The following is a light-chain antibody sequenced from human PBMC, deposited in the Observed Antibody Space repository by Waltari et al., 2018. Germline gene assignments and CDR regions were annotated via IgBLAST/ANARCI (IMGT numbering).Light chain of an antibody. J-gene: IGKJ2*01. CDR1: QSISTY. V-gene: IGKV1-39*01. Sequence: DIQMTQSPSSLSASVGDRVTITCRASQSISTYLNWYQQKPGKAPKLLIYAASSLQSGVPPRISGSGSGTDFTLTISSLQPEDFATFYCQQSYSYPYTFGQGTKLEIK. CDR3: QQSYSYPYT. CDR2: AAS.